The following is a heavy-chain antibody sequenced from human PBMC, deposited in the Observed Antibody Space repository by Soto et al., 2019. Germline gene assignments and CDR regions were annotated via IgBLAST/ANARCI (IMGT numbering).Heavy chain of an antibody. Sequence: PGGSLRLSCAASGFIFSDYGMNWARQAPGRGLEWLSHITSTSNNIYYAGSVKGRFTISRDNAKNSLYLQMNSLRAEDTAVYYCARDPGVTGDYYYYGMDVWGQGTTVTVSS. J-gene: IGHJ6*02. D-gene: IGHD2-21*02. CDR3: ARDPGVTGDYYYYGMDV. V-gene: IGHV3-21*05. CDR1: GFIFSDYG. CDR2: ITSTSNNI.